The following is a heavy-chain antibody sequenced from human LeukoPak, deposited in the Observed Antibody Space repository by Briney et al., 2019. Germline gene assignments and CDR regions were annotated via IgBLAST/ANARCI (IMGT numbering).Heavy chain of an antibody. CDR1: GFTFSSYA. D-gene: IGHD2-2*02. V-gene: IGHV3-23*01. CDR3: AKEYFSSTSCYTNYYYYYGMDV. CDR2: ISGSGGST. J-gene: IGHJ6*02. Sequence: SGGSLRLSCAASGFTFSSYAMSWVRQAPGKGLEWVSAISGSGGSTYYADSVKGRFTISRDNSKNTLYLQMNSLRAEDTAVYYCAKEYFSSTSCYTNYYYYYGMDVWGQGTTVTVSS.